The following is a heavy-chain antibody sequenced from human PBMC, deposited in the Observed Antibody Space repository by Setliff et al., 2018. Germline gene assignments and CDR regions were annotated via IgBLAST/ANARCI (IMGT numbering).Heavy chain of an antibody. CDR1: GYSFANSW. Sequence: GESLKISCKGSGYSFANSWIAWVRQMPGKGLEWMGVIYAGDSDTRYRPSFQGQVTISVDKSITTAYLQWSSLRASDTAMYYCARHFGFSAGWYADYWGQGTLVTVSS. CDR2: IYAGDSDT. J-gene: IGHJ4*02. D-gene: IGHD6-19*01. CDR3: ARHFGFSAGWYADY. V-gene: IGHV5-51*01.